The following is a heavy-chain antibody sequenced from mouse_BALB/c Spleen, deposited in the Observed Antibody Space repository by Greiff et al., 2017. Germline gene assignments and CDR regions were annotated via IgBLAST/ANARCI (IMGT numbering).Heavy chain of an antibody. Sequence: EVMLVESGGGLVQPGGSLKLSCAASGFTFSSYTMSWVRQTPEKRLEWVAYISNGGGSTYYPDTVKGRFTISRDNAKNTLYLQMSSLKSEDTAMYYCARQGIYYYGSSYGYYAMDYWGQGTSVTVSS. J-gene: IGHJ4*01. V-gene: IGHV5-12-2*01. CDR3: ARQGIYYYGSSYGYYAMDY. D-gene: IGHD1-1*01. CDR1: GFTFSSYT. CDR2: ISNGGGST.